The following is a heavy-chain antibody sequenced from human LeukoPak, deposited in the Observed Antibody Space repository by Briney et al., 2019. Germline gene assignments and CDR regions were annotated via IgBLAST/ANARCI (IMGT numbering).Heavy chain of an antibody. V-gene: IGHV3-48*03. CDR1: RFIFSNYE. Sequence: HPGGSLRLSCAASRFIFSNYEMNWVRQAPGKGLEWVSYISRSASSIYYADSVKGRFTISRDYAKNSLYLQMNSLRVEDTAVYYCAKVAKYYYGPETYYFFEQWGQGTPVTASS. CDR2: ISRSASSI. D-gene: IGHD3-10*01. CDR3: AKVAKYYYGPETYYFFEQ. J-gene: IGHJ4*02.